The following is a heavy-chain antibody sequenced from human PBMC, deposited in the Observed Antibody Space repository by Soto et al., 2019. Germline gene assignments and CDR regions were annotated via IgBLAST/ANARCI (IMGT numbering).Heavy chain of an antibody. J-gene: IGHJ4*02. Sequence: SETLSLTCAVYGGSFSGYYWSWIRKPPGKGLEWIGEINHSGSTNYNPSLKSRLTISVDTSKNQFSLKLSFLTAADTAVYYCARGLFGDILTGYSFDYWGQGTLVTVSS. D-gene: IGHD3-9*01. CDR2: INHSGST. V-gene: IGHV4-34*01. CDR1: GGSFSGYY. CDR3: ARGLFGDILTGYSFDY.